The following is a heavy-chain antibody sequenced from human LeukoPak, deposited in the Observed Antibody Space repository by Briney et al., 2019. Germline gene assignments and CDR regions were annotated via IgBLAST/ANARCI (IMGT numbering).Heavy chain of an antibody. J-gene: IGHJ4*02. CDR1: GLTFSSYW. D-gene: IGHD6-13*01. CDR3: PTIRGYSSSWPFDY. Sequence: GGSLRLSCAASGLTFSSYWMSWVRQAPGKGLEWIGRIKSKTDGGTSDYAAPVKGRFTISRDDSKNTLYLQMNSLKTEDTAVYYCPTIRGYSSSWPFDYWGQGILVTVSS. V-gene: IGHV3-15*01. CDR2: IKSKTDGGTS.